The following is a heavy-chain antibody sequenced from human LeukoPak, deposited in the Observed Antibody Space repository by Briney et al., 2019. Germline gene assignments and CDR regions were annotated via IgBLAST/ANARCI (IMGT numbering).Heavy chain of an antibody. J-gene: IGHJ6*03. D-gene: IGHD3-3*01. CDR2: IYYSGST. V-gene: IGHV4-59*01. Sequence: SETLSLTCTVSGGSISSYYWSWLRQPPGKGLEWIGYIYYSGSTNYNPSLKSRVTISVDTSKNQISLKLRSVTAADTAVYYCARGTYYDFWSGYNYMDVWGKGTTVTVSS. CDR1: GGSISSYY. CDR3: ARGTYYDFWSGYNYMDV.